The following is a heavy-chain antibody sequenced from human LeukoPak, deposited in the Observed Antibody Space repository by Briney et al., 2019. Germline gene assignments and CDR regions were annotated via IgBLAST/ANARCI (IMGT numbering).Heavy chain of an antibody. D-gene: IGHD3-22*01. CDR2: IYHSGST. V-gene: IGHV4-38-2*02. CDR1: GASISSFY. CDR3: ARDMDSGDSSGYPTDY. Sequence: SETLSLTCTISGASISSFYWSWIRQPPGKGLEWIGSIYHSGSTYYNPSLKSRVTISVDTSKNQFSLKLSSVTAADTAVYYCARDMDSGDSSGYPTDYWGQGTLVTVSS. J-gene: IGHJ4*02.